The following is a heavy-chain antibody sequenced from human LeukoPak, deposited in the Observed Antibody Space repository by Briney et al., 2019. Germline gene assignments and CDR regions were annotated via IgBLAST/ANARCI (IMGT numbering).Heavy chain of an antibody. CDR1: GFTFSSYE. D-gene: IGHD1-26*01. CDR2: ISSTATTM. Sequence: GGSLRLSCAASGFTFSSYEVNWVRQAPGRGLEWVSYISSTATTMHYADSVMGRFTISRDNAKKSLYLQMNSLRAEDTAVYYCAREGGYYLRSIDYWGQGTLVTDSS. CDR3: AREGGYYLRSIDY. J-gene: IGHJ4*02. V-gene: IGHV3-48*03.